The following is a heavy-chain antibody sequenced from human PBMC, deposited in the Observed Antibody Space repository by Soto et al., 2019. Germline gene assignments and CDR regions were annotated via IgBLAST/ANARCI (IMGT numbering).Heavy chain of an antibody. CDR2: ISGGGDTT. V-gene: IGHV3-23*01. CDR1: GFTFNNYA. Sequence: EVQLLESGGGLVQPGGSLRLSCAASGFTFNNYAMTWVRQAPGKGLEWVSAISGGGDTTSYADSVKGRFTVSRDGSKNQLYLQMGSLGAEDTALYYRAKGRGGSGRPNPRVYFWGQGTLVTVSS. D-gene: IGHD3-10*01. J-gene: IGHJ4*02. CDR3: AKGRGGSGRPNPRVYF.